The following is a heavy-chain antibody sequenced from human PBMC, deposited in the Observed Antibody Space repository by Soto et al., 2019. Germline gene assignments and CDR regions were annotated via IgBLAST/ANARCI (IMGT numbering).Heavy chain of an antibody. CDR3: ARGLVGRMGGSVDV. CDR1: GGSFSGYY. J-gene: IGHJ6*04. Sequence: SETLSLTCAVYGGSFSGYYWSWIRQPPGKGLEWIGEINHSGSTNYNPSLKSRVTISVDTSKNQFSLKLSSVTAADTAVYYCARGLVGRMGGSVDVWGKGTTVTVSS. CDR2: INHSGST. D-gene: IGHD2-15*01. V-gene: IGHV4-34*01.